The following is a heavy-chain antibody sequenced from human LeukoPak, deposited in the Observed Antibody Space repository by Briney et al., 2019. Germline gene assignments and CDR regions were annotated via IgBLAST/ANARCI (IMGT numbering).Heavy chain of an antibody. J-gene: IGHJ3*02. CDR3: AKSDGSGSYPDAFDI. CDR2: ISGSGGST. Sequence: GGSLRLSCAASGFTFSSYAMSGVRQAPGKGLEWVSAISGSGGSTYYADSVKGRFTISGDNSKNTLYLQMNSLRAEDTAVYYCAKSDGSGSYPDAFDIWGQGTMVTVSS. D-gene: IGHD3-10*01. CDR1: GFTFSSYA. V-gene: IGHV3-23*01.